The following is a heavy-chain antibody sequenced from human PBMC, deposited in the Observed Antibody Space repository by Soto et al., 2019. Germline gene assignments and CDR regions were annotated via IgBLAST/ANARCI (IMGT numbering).Heavy chain of an antibody. V-gene: IGHV4-38-2*02. CDR3: ARVHVMVVAGSTFDY. Sequence: SETLSLNCTVSGYSISSCSYWAWIRQPLGKGPEWIASIYLGGTTFYNPSLKSRITISVDTSNNQFSLKLTSVTAADTAVYYCARVHVMVVAGSTFDYWGHGTLVTVSS. D-gene: IGHD6-19*01. CDR1: GYSISSCSY. CDR2: IYLGGTT. J-gene: IGHJ4*01.